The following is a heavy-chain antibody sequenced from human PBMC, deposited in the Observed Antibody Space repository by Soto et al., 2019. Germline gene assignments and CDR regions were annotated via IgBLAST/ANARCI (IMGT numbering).Heavy chain of an antibody. V-gene: IGHV4-30-2*01. CDR1: GGSISTGDYS. D-gene: IGHD5-12*01. J-gene: IGHJ4*02. CDR3: ARKVGYGGLAY. Sequence: QLQLQESGSGLVKPSQTLSLICNVSGGSISTGDYSWNWIRQPPGKGLEWIGYIYQSGSAYYNPSRKSRVTISVDVSKNQFSLKMTTVTAADTAVYYCARKVGYGGLAYWGQGALVTVSS. CDR2: IYQSGSA.